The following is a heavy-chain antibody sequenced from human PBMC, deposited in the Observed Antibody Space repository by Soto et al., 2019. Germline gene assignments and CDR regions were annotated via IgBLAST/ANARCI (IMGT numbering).Heavy chain of an antibody. CDR3: ARGRGYCSGGSCYPGYNWFDP. Sequence: GGSLRLSCAASGFTVSSNYMSWVRQAPGKGLEWVSVIYSGGSTYYADSVKGRFTISRDNSKNTLYLQMNSLRAEDTAVYYCARGRGYCSGGSCYPGYNWFDPWGQGTLVTVSS. CDR2: IYSGGST. CDR1: GFTVSSNY. V-gene: IGHV3-66*01. J-gene: IGHJ5*02. D-gene: IGHD2-15*01.